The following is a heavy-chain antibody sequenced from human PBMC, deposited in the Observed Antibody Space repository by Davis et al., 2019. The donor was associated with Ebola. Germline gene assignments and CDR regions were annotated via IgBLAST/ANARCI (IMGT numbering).Heavy chain of an antibody. J-gene: IGHJ4*02. D-gene: IGHD5-18*01. V-gene: IGHV4-4*07. CDR1: GGSISSYY. Sequence: PSETLSLTCTVSGGSISSYYWSWIRQPAGKGLEWIGRIYTSGSTNYNPSLKSRVTMSVDTSKNQFTLKLSSVTAADTAVYYCARHVDTAMVPAYYFDYWGQGTLVTVSS. CDR3: ARHVDTAMVPAYYFDY. CDR2: IYTSGST.